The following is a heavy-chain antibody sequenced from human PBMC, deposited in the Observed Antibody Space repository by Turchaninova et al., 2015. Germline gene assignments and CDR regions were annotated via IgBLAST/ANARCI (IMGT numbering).Heavy chain of an antibody. CDR3: ARNQDGLGY. CDR1: GYTFRDYY. J-gene: IGHJ4*02. D-gene: IGHD5-24*01. Sequence: QVQLVQSGAEVKKPGASVQVSCKASGYTFRDYYMAWVRQAPGLGLEGMGWINAKTGGTNYAQKVQGLVTMTRETSISTAFLELSSLRFEDTAVYYCARNQDGLGYWGQGTLVTVSS. V-gene: IGHV1-2*04. CDR2: INAKTGGT.